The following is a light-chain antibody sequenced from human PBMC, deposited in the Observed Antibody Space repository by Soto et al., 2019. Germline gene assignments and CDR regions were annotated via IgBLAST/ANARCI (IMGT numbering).Light chain of an antibody. CDR2: DVN. V-gene: IGLV2-14*03. Sequence: QSVLTQPASVSASPGQSITISCTGTSSDVGGYNFVSWYQHHPGKAPKLIIYDVNNRPSGVSNRFSGSKSANTASLTISGLQAEDEADYYCSSYTSISTLVFGGGTKLTVL. CDR3: SSYTSISTLV. CDR1: SSDVGGYNF. J-gene: IGLJ2*01.